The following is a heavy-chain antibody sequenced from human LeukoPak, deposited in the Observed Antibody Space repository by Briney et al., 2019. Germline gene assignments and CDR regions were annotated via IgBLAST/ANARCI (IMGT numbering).Heavy chain of an antibody. CDR1: GFTFDDYA. D-gene: IGHD2-8*01. CDR3: ATGYCTISACRASSYKSFDV. J-gene: IGHJ6*04. Sequence: GGSLRLSCAASGFTFDDYAMHWVRQAPGKGLEWVSGISWNSGSIGYADSVKGRFTISRDNAKNSLYLQLTSLRAEDTAVYYCATGYCTISACRASSYKSFDVWGKGTTVTVSS. V-gene: IGHV3-9*01. CDR2: ISWNSGSI.